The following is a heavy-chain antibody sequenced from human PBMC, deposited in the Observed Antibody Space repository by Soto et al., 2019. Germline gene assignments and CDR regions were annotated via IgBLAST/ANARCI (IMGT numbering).Heavy chain of an antibody. CDR3: VRKESECRTSGCSYYFDS. D-gene: IGHD2-2*01. Sequence: VQLVQSGAEVKKPGASVRVSCKASGYTFLNYYIQWVRQAPGQGLEWMVAVNPGYGSTNYAQKFQGRITMTRDTSTTTVYMEVSSLTSEDTDVYYCVRKESECRTSGCSYYFDSWGQGTLVTVSS. CDR2: VNPGYGST. J-gene: IGHJ4*02. V-gene: IGHV1-46*03. CDR1: GYTFLNYY.